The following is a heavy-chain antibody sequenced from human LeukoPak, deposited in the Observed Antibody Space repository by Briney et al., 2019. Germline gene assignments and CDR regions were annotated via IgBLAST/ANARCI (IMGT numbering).Heavy chain of an antibody. D-gene: IGHD5-24*01. Sequence: GASVKVSCKASGYTFTSYGISWVRQAPGQGLEWMGGIIPIFGTANYAQKFQGRVTITADESTSTAYMELSSLRSEDTAVYYCARDEYGRDGYNYDFDYWGQGTLVTVSS. J-gene: IGHJ4*02. CDR3: ARDEYGRDGYNYDFDY. CDR1: GYTFTSYG. V-gene: IGHV1-69*13. CDR2: IIPIFGTA.